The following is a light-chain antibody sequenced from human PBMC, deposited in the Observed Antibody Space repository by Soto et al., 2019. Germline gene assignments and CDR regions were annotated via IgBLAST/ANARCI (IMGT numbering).Light chain of an antibody. V-gene: IGKV1-9*01. J-gene: IGKJ2*01. Sequence: DIQLTQSPSFLSASVGDRVTITCRVSQAISSSLAWYQHNPGKAPKLLIYAASTMQNGVPSSFSGSGSGTEFTLTIGSLQPEDFATYYCQQYNDYRYTFGQGTKVEIK. CDR2: AAS. CDR3: QQYNDYRYT. CDR1: QAISSS.